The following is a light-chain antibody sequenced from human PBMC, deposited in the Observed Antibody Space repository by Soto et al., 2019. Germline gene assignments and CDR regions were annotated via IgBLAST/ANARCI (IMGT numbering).Light chain of an antibody. V-gene: IGLV2-14*01. CDR1: SRDVGGYNY. Sequence: QSALTQPASVSGSPGQSITISCTGTSRDVGGYNYVSWYQQHPGKAPKLMIYDVSNRPSGVSNRFSGSKSGNTASLTISGLQAEFEADYYCSSYTSSSTYDFRTVSKLTV. CDR2: DVS. J-gene: IGLJ1*01. CDR3: SSYTSSSTYD.